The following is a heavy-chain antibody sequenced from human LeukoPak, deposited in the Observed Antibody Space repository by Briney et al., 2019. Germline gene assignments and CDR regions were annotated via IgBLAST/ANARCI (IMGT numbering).Heavy chain of an antibody. D-gene: IGHD3-22*01. CDR1: GFTFSSYW. V-gene: IGHV3-7*01. J-gene: IGHJ6*02. CDR2: IKQDGSEK. Sequence: GGSLRLSCAASGFTFSSYWMSWVRQAPGKGLEWVANIKQDGSEKYHVDSVKGRFTISRDNAKNSLYLQMNSLRAEDTAVYFCAREASYYDSSGYYFYYYYGMDVWGQGTTVTVSS. CDR3: AREASYYDSSGYYFYYYYGMDV.